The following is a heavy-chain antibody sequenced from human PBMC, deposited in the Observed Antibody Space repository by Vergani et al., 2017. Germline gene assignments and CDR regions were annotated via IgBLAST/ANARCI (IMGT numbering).Heavy chain of an antibody. D-gene: IGHD2-2*01. CDR1: GFTFNHYA. CDR2: ISGSGGST. CDR3: AKVCGSTSCPYGGGAFDV. V-gene: IGHV3-23*01. Sequence: EVQLLESGGDLVQPGGSLRLSCAASGFTFNHYAMNWVRQAPGKGLEWVSGISGSGGSTYYAGSVKGRFTISRDSSKNTLYLQMNSLSAGDTATYYCAKVCGSTSCPYGGGAFDVWGHGTMVTVSS. J-gene: IGHJ3*01.